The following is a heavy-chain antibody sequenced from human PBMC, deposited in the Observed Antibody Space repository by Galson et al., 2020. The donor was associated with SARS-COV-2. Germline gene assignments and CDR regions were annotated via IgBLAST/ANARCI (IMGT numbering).Heavy chain of an antibody. CDR2: IYPGDSQT. J-gene: IGHJ4*02. D-gene: IGHD3-16*01. CDR3: ARRCDDYNWGLYYLDH. CDR1: GYTFANHW. Sequence: GESLKISCRGSGYTFANHWIAWVRQMPGKGLEWIGIIYPGDSQTAYSPSFQGQVTISADESTSTAYLQWRSLKASDTAIYYCARRCDDYNWGLYYLDHWGQGTLATVSS. V-gene: IGHV5-51*01.